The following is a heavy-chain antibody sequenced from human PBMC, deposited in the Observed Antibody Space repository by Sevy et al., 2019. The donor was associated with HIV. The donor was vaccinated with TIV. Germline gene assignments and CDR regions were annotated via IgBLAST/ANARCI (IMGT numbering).Heavy chain of an antibody. CDR2: IYYSGST. J-gene: IGHJ3*02. D-gene: IGHD3-10*01. CDR1: GDSISSYY. CDR3: ARNYYYCSGSYNDAFDI. V-gene: IGHV4-59*08. Sequence: SETLSLTCTVSGDSISSYYWSWIRQPPGKGLEWIWYIYYSGSTNYNPSLKSRVTISVDTSKNQFSLKLSSVTAADTAVYYCARNYYYCSGSYNDAFDIWGQGTTVTVSS.